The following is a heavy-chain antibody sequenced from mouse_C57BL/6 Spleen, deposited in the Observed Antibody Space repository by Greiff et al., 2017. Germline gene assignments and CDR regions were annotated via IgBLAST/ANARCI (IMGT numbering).Heavy chain of an antibody. V-gene: IGHV5-16*01. CDR3: ARAYDGYYGAMDY. Sequence: EVQVVESEGGLVQPGSSMKLSCTASGFTFSDYYMAWVRQVPEKGLEWVANINYDGSSTYYLDSLKSRFIISRDNAKNILYLQMSSLKSEDTATYYCARAYDGYYGAMDYWGQGTSVTVSS. J-gene: IGHJ4*01. CDR1: GFTFSDYY. CDR2: INYDGSST. D-gene: IGHD2-3*01.